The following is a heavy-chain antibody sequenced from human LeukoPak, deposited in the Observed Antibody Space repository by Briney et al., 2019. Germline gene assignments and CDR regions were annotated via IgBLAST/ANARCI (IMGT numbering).Heavy chain of an antibody. CDR3: ARVHDILTGYPTYYFDY. CDR2: INPNSGGT. Sequence: ASVKVSCKASGYTFTGYYMHWVRQAPGQGLEGMGWINPNSGGTNYAQTFQGRVTMTRDTSISTAYMELSRLRSDDTAVYYCARVHDILTGYPTYYFDYWGQGTLVTVSS. D-gene: IGHD3-9*01. CDR1: GYTFTGYY. J-gene: IGHJ4*02. V-gene: IGHV1-2*02.